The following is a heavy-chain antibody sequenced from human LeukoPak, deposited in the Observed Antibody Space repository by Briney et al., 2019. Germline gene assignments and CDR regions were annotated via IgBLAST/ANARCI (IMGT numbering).Heavy chain of an antibody. J-gene: IGHJ5*02. CDR3: ARADCSSSTCYLRRSWFDP. CDR2: ISTSGRNI. V-gene: IGHV3-21*01. CDR1: GLTLSNYD. D-gene: IGHD2-2*01. Sequence: GGSLRLSCAASGLTLSNYDMNWVRQAPGKGLEWVSSISTSGRNIYYKDSVRGRFTISRDDAKNSLYLEMNSLRAEDAAVYYCARADCSSSTCYLRRSWFDPWGQGTLLTVS.